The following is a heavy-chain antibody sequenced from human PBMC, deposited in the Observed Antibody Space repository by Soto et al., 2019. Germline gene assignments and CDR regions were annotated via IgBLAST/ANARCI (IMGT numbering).Heavy chain of an antibody. CDR1: GFIFSTYS. Sequence: QAQLVESGGGVVQPGGSLRLSCAASGFIFSTYSMNWVRQAPGKGLECVASISYDGNRNHYIDSVRGRFTISRDDSKNTLYLQMNSLRSEDTAVYYCAKDPNYDNTGIWGQGTMVTVSS. V-gene: IGHV3-30*18. CDR3: AKDPNYDNTGI. D-gene: IGHD3-22*01. CDR2: ISYDGNRN. J-gene: IGHJ3*02.